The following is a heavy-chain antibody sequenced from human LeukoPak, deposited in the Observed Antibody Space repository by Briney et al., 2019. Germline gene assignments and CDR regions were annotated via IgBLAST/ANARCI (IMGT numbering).Heavy chain of an antibody. CDR2: ISGSGGST. CDR1: GFTFSSYA. D-gene: IGHD3-22*01. Sequence: GGSLGLSCAASGFTFSSYAMSWVRQAPGKGLEWVSAISGSGGSTYYADSVKGGFTISRDNSKNTLYLQMNSLRAEDTAVYYCANGPAQNYYDSSGYSELFDYWGQGTLVTVSS. J-gene: IGHJ4*02. V-gene: IGHV3-23*01. CDR3: ANGPAQNYYDSSGYSELFDY.